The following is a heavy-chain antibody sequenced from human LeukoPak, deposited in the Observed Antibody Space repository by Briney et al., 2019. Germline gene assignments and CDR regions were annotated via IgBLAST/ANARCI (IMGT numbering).Heavy chain of an antibody. CDR1: GFTFADYA. CDR2: IRSKSNGGTT. D-gene: IGHD3-22*01. J-gene: IGHJ6*03. Sequence: GGSLRLSCTTSGFTFADYAMSWFRQAPGKGLEWVGFIRSKSNGGTTHYAASVEGRFTISRDDSNSIAYLQMNSLKTEDTAVYYCTTVDYDSSGRHYYYYMDVWGKGTTVTISS. CDR3: TTVDYDSSGRHYYYYMDV. V-gene: IGHV3-49*03.